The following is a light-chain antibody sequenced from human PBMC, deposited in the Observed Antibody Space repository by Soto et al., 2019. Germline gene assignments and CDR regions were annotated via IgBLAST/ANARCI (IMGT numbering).Light chain of an antibody. Sequence: QSVLTQPPSASGTPGQRVSITCSGSDSNIGSNSVHWYQQVPGIAPKLLVYKSDQRPSGVPDRFSGSKSVTSASLAISGLLAEDEAEYYCATLDDGLSGVLIGGGTQLTVL. CDR3: ATLDDGLSGVL. CDR1: DSNIGSNS. CDR2: KSD. J-gene: IGLJ2*01. V-gene: IGLV1-47*01.